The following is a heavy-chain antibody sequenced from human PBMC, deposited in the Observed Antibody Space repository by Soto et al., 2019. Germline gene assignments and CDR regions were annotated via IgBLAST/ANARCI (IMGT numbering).Heavy chain of an antibody. Sequence: GGSLRLSCAASGFIFDDYAMHWVRQAPGKGLEWVAVISGNSGSLGYADSVEGRFTISRDNAKNSLYLQMNRLRAEDTALYYCAKARYSSSAYYYYGMDAWGQGTTVTVSS. J-gene: IGHJ6*02. CDR1: GFIFDDYA. CDR3: AKARYSSSAYYYYGMDA. V-gene: IGHV3-9*01. D-gene: IGHD6-6*01. CDR2: ISGNSGSL.